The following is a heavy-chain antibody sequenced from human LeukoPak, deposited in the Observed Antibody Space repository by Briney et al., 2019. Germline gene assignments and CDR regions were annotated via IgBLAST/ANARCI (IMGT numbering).Heavy chain of an antibody. Sequence: PGRSLRLSCAASGFTFSSYGMHWVRQAPGKGLEWVAVIWYDGSNKHYADSVKGRFTISRDNSKNTLYLQMNSLRAEDTAVYYCAKGKEGGIPAAGTVNAFDIWGQGTMVTVSS. CDR1: GFTFSSYG. V-gene: IGHV3-33*06. CDR2: IWYDGSNK. J-gene: IGHJ3*02. CDR3: AKGKEGGIPAAGTVNAFDI. D-gene: IGHD6-13*01.